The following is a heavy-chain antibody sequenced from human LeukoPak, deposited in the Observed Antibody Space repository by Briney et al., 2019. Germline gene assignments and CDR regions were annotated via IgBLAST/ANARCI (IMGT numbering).Heavy chain of an antibody. CDR2: INQDGSGK. J-gene: IGHJ5*02. CDR1: EFFFNHYW. CDR3: AKEEYITMIVVVHNWFDP. D-gene: IGHD3-22*01. V-gene: IGHV3-7*03. Sequence: GGSLRLSCAASEFFFNHYWMSWVRQAPGKGLEWVANINQDGSGKYYVDSVKGRFAISRDNAKNSLYLQMNSLRAEDTAVYYCAKEEYITMIVVVHNWFDPWGQGTLVTVSS.